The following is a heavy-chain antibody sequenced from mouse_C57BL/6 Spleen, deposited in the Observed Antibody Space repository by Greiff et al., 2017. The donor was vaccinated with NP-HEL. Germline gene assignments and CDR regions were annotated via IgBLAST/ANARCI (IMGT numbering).Heavy chain of an antibody. Sequence: LQLQQSGAELVKPGASVKLSCKASGYTFTSYWMQWVKQRPGQGLEWIGEIDPSDSYTNYNQKFKGKATLTVDTSSSTAYMQLSSLTSEDSAVYYCARAAQATLYAMDYWGQGTSVTVSS. CDR2: IDPSDSYT. CDR1: GYTFTSYW. V-gene: IGHV1-50*01. J-gene: IGHJ4*01. CDR3: ARAAQATLYAMDY. D-gene: IGHD3-2*02.